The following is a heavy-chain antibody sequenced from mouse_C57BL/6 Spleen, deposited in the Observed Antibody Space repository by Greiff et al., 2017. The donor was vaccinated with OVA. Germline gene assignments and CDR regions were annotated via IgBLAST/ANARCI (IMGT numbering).Heavy chain of an antibody. V-gene: IGHV2-6-1*01. CDR1: GFSLTSYG. Sequence: VQLQQSGPGLVAPSQSLSITCTVSGFSLTSYGVHWVRQPPGKGLEWLVVIWSAGSTTYNSALKSRLSISKDNSKSQVFLKMNSLHTDDTAMYYCARQRSLPGAMDYWGQGTSVTVSS. D-gene: IGHD5-5*01. CDR2: IWSAGST. J-gene: IGHJ4*01. CDR3: ARQRSLPGAMDY.